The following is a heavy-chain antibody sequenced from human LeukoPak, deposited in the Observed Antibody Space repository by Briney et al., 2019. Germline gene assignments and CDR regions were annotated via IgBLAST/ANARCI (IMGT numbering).Heavy chain of an antibody. CDR1: GYTFSDYY. J-gene: IGHJ4*02. V-gene: IGHV1-2*02. D-gene: IGHD6-13*01. Sequence: ASVKVSFKASGYTFSDYYMHWVRQAPGQGREWMGWINPNSGDTHYAQMFQGRVTMTRDTSINAAYMELRRVRSDDTAVYYCAKSAQYSSAWFTGSFDYWGQGTLVTVSS. CDR2: INPNSGDT. CDR3: AKSAQYSSAWFTGSFDY.